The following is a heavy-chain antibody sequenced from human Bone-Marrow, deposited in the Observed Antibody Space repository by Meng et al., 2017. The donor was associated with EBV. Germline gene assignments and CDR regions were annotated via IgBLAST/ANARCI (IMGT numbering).Heavy chain of an antibody. D-gene: IGHD2-21*01. Sequence: VEVMESGVGLVQPGGSLSLSCAASGFTLSIYWVHWVRQAPGKGLVLVSLINPDGSAINYADSVKGRFTISRDNAKNTVYLQMNNLRADDTAVYYCAKDCFGDKDSWGQGTLVTVSS. J-gene: IGHJ4*02. CDR2: INPDGSAI. CDR3: AKDCFGDKDS. CDR1: GFTLSIYW. V-gene: IGHV3-74*01.